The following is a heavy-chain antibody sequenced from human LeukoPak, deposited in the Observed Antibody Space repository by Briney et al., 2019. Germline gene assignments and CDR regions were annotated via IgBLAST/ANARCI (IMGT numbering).Heavy chain of an antibody. Sequence: GGSLRLSCAASGFTFRTHAMHWVRQAPGKGLEWVTFISYDGSVKYYIDSVKGRFTISRDNSKNTLYLQMNTLRAEDTAVYYCAKGRLLGAPWGMDVWGQGTTVTVSS. CDR2: ISYDGSVK. V-gene: IGHV3-30*04. J-gene: IGHJ6*02. CDR1: GFTFRTHA. D-gene: IGHD1-26*01. CDR3: AKGRLLGAPWGMDV.